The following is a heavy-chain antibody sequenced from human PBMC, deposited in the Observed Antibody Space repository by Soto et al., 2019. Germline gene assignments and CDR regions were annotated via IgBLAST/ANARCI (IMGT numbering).Heavy chain of an antibody. D-gene: IGHD1-26*01. CDR2: IFHTGDT. J-gene: IGHJ5*02. V-gene: IGHV4-38-2*02. CDR1: TYSISSGFF. Sequence: KPSETLSLTCSVSTYSISSGFFWGWIRQPPGKGLEWIGSIFHTGDTYYNASLRNRITMSVDTSRNQFSLKLTSLTAADTAVYYCARDTNSLDTWGQGTLVTVSS. CDR3: ARDTNSLDT.